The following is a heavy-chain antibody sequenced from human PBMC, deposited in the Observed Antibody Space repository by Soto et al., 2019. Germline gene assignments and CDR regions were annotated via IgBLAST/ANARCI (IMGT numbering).Heavy chain of an antibody. V-gene: IGHV3-15*01. J-gene: IGHJ4*02. CDR3: TTEELRDIGFDY. CDR1: GFTFSNAW. CDR2: IKSKTDGGTT. Sequence: PGGSLRLSCAASGFTFSNAWMSWVSQAPGKGLEWVGRIKSKTDGGTTDYAAPVKGRFTISRDDSKNTLYLQMNSLKTEDTAVYYCTTEELRDIGFDYWGQGTLVTVSS. D-gene: IGHD1-26*01.